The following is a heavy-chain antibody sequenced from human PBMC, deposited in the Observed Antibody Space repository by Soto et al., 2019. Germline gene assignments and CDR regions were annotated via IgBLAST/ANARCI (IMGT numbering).Heavy chain of an antibody. CDR3: ARDQLDRLKPRETRYFDL. D-gene: IGHD3-3*01. J-gene: IGHJ4*02. CDR2: IWYDGSRK. Sequence: QVQLVESGGGVVQPGTSLRLSCAASGFTFSSYGMHWVRQTPGKGLEWVAVIWYDGSRKFYADSVKGRFTISRDNSNLYLHMNSLGADYTAVYFCARDQLDRLKPRETRYFDLWGQGTLVTVSS. CDR1: GFTFSSYG. V-gene: IGHV3-33*01.